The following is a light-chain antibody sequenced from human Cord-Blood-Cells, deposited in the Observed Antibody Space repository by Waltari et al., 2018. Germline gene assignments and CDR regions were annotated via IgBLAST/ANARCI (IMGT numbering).Light chain of an antibody. J-gene: IGKJ1*01. CDR3: QQYNSYS. V-gene: IGKV1-5*03. CDR2: KAS. Sequence: DIQMTQSPSTLSASVGDRVTITCRASQSISSWLAWYQQKPGKAPKLLIYKASSLESGVPSRFSGSGSGTEFTLTISSLQPDDFATYYCQQYNSYSFGQVTKVEIK. CDR1: QSISSW.